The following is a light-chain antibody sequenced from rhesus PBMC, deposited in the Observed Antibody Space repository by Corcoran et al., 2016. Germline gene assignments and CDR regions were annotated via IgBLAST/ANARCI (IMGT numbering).Light chain of an antibody. J-gene: IGKJ1*01. CDR2: CAS. Sequence: EIVMTQSPATLSLSPGERATLSCRASQSVSSSLAWYQQKPGQSPRLLIYCASSRATGIPNRFSGSGSGTDCTLTISSLEPEDVAVYYCLQHSNWPLTFGQGTKVEIK. V-gene: IGKV3-24*01. CDR1: QSVSSS. CDR3: LQHSNWPLT.